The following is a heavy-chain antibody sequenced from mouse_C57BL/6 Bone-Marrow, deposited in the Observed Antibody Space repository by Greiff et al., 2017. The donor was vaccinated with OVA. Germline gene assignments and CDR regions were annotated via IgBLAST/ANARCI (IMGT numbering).Heavy chain of an antibody. D-gene: IGHD2-1*01. CDR1: GFTFTDYE. J-gene: IGHJ4*01. CDR2: IDPETGGT. V-gene: IGHV1-15*01. CDR3: TRLDYYGLYAMDY. Sequence: QVQLQQSGAELVRPGASVTLSCKASGFTFTDYEMHWVKQTPVHGLEWIGAIDPETGGTSYNQKFKGKAILTADKSSSTAYMELRSLTSEDSAVYYCTRLDYYGLYAMDYWGQGTSVTVSS.